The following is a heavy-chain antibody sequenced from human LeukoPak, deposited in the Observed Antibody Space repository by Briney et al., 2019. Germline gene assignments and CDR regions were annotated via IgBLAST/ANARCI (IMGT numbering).Heavy chain of an antibody. V-gene: IGHV3-23*01. D-gene: IGHD5-12*01. Sequence: GRSLRLACAASGFTFSSYGMVWVRQAPGKGLEWVSAISGSGGSTYYADSVKGRFTISRDNSKNTLYLQMNSLRAEDTAVYYCAKTGGYVDWGQGTLVTVSS. CDR3: AKTGGYVD. CDR2: ISGSGGST. J-gene: IGHJ4*02. CDR1: GFTFSSYG.